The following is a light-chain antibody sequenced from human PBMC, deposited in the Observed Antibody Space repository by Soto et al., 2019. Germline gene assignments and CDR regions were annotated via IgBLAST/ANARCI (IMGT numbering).Light chain of an antibody. CDR1: QSISSW. CDR2: KAS. Sequence: DIPMTQSPSTLSASEGDRITITCRASQSISSWLAWYQQKPGKAPKLLIYKASSLEGGVPSRFSGSGSGTEFTLTISSLQPDDYATYYCQQYHSFWTFGQGTKVDIK. V-gene: IGKV1-5*03. CDR3: QQYHSFWT. J-gene: IGKJ1*01.